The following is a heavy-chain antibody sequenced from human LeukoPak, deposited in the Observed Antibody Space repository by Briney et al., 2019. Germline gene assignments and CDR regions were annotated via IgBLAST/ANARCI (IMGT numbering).Heavy chain of an antibody. CDR2: IYYSGST. CDR3: ARVVVVVAATPGFDY. J-gene: IGHJ4*02. CDR1: GGSISSADYC. V-gene: IGHV4-30-4*01. D-gene: IGHD2-15*01. Sequence: SSETLSLTCTVSGGSISSADYCWSWIRQPPGKGLEWIGYIYYSGSTYYNPSLKSRVTISVDTSKNQFSLKLSSVTAADTAVYYCARVVVVVAATPGFDYWGQGTLVTVSS.